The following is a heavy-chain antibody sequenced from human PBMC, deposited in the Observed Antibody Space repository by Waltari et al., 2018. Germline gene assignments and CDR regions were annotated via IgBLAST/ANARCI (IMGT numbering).Heavy chain of an antibody. CDR2: IYYSGST. D-gene: IGHD3-3*01. V-gene: IGHV4-59*08. CDR1: GGSISSYY. Sequence: QVQLQESGPGLVKPSETLSLTCTVSGGSISSYYWSWIRQPPGQGLEWIGYIYYSGSTNYNPSLKSRVTISVDTSKNQFSLKLSSVTAADTAVYYCARHSAVSIFGVVRYYYYYMDVWGKGTTVTISS. J-gene: IGHJ6*03. CDR3: ARHSAVSIFGVVRYYYYYMDV.